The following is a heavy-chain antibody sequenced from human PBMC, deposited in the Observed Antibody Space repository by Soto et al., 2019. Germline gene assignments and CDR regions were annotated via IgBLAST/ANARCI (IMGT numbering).Heavy chain of an antibody. J-gene: IGHJ4*02. V-gene: IGHV3-74*01. Sequence: EVQLVESGGGLVQPGWSLRLSCAASGFDFSSFSMYWVRQAPGKGLVWVSRVNNDGSNRNYADSVKGRFTISRDNAKNTLYLQMNSLRAEDTALYYCTITPSSGLDCWGQGTLVTVSS. D-gene: IGHD6-19*01. CDR1: GFDFSSFS. CDR3: TITPSSGLDC. CDR2: VNNDGSNR.